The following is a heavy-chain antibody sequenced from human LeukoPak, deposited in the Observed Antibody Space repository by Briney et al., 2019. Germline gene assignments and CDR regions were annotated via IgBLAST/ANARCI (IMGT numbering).Heavy chain of an antibody. D-gene: IGHD6-13*01. Sequence: PGGSLRLSCAASGFTFSGYSMNWVRQAPGKGLEWVSSISTTSAYIYYADLVKGRLTTSRDNAKSSLYLEMNSLRAEDTAVYYCARDGAAAAGRYFDYWGQGSLVTVSS. J-gene: IGHJ4*02. V-gene: IGHV3-21*01. CDR1: GFTFSGYS. CDR2: ISTTSAYI. CDR3: ARDGAAAAGRYFDY.